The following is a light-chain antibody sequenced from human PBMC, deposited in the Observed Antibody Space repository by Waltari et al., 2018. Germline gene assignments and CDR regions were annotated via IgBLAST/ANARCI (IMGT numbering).Light chain of an antibody. CDR2: KAS. Sequence: DIQMTQSPSTLSASVGDRVTITCRASQSISTWLAWYQQKPGKAPKLLIYKASSLESRVPSRFSGSGSGTEFTLTISSLQPDDCVTYYCQQYNSFPLTFGGGTKVEIK. CDR1: QSISTW. J-gene: IGKJ4*01. V-gene: IGKV1-5*03. CDR3: QQYNSFPLT.